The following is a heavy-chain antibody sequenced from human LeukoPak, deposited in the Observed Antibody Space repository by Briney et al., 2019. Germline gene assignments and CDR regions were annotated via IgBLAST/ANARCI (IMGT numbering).Heavy chain of an antibody. CDR2: IYHSGRT. Sequence: PSETLSLTCTVSGYSISSGYYWGWIRQPPGKGLEWIGIIYHSGRTDYNPSLKSRVTISVDTSKNQFSLKLSSVTAADTAVYYCVRGRYSSGWYRDKNWFDPWGQGTPVTVSS. CDR1: GYSISSGYY. V-gene: IGHV4-38-2*02. CDR3: VRGRYSSGWYRDKNWFDP. D-gene: IGHD6-19*01. J-gene: IGHJ5*02.